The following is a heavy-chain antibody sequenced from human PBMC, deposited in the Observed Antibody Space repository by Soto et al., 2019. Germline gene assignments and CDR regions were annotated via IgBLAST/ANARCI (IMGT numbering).Heavy chain of an antibody. CDR2: VNPSGGST. CDR3: AREENCSGGTCYSEYFRR. J-gene: IGHJ1*01. V-gene: IGHV1-46*01. CDR1: GYLFTAYS. D-gene: IGHD2-15*01. Sequence: ASVKVSCKASGYLFTAYSMHWVRLAPGQGLEWMGVVNPSGGSTKYAQNFQGRVTMTRDTSTTTIYMELSSLRSDDTAIYYCAREENCSGGTCYSEYFRRWGQGTLVTVS.